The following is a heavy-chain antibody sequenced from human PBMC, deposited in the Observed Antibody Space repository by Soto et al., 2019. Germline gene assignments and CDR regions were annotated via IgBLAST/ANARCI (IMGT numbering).Heavy chain of an antibody. CDR1: GLTFSSYA. D-gene: IGHD1-26*01. CDR3: ARQEWELPPLDY. CDR2: ISYDGSNK. J-gene: IGHJ4*02. V-gene: IGHV3-30-3*01. Sequence: GGSMRLSCAASGLTFSSYAMHWVRQAPGKGLEWVAVISYDGSNKYYADSVKGRFTISRDNSKNTLYLQMNSLRAEDTAVYYCARQEWELPPLDYWGQGTLVTVSS.